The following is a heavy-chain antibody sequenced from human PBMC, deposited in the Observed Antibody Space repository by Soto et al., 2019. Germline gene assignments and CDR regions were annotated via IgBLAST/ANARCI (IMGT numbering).Heavy chain of an antibody. CDR1: GGSISGGDYY. Sequence: QVQLQESGPGLVKPSQTLSLTCTVSGGSISGGDYYWSWIRQPPGKGLEWIGYIYYSASTYYNPSRKSSVTISVDTSKNQFSLKLISVTAADTAVYYCASASLPPLIRFDPWGQGTLVTVSS. CDR2: IYYSAST. V-gene: IGHV4-30-4*01. J-gene: IGHJ5*02. CDR3: ASASLPPLIRFDP.